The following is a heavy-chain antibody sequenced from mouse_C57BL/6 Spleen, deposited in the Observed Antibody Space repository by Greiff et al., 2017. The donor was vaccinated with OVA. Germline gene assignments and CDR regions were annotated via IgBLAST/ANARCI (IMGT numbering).Heavy chain of an antibody. V-gene: IGHV1-52*01. J-gene: IGHJ2*01. D-gene: IGHD2-4*01. CDR2: IDPSDSET. Sequence: VQLQQPGAELVRPGSSVKLSCKASGYTFTSYWMHWVKQRPIQGLEWIGNIDPSDSETHYNQKFKDKATLTVDKSSSTAYMQLSSLTSEDSAVYYCARAIYYDYDVGFDYWGQGTTLTVSS. CDR3: ARAIYYDYDVGFDY. CDR1: GYTFTSYW.